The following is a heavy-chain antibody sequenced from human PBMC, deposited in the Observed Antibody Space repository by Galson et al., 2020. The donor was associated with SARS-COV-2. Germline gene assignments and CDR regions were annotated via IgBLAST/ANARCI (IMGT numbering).Heavy chain of an antibody. CDR3: AKDRSSGYYYATTGFDP. CDR1: GFTFSSYG. V-gene: IGHV3-30*18. J-gene: IGHJ5*02. CDR2: ISYDGSNK. Sequence: GGSLRLSCAASGFTFSSYGMHWVRQAPGKGLEWVAVISYDGSNKYYADSVKGRFTISRDNSKNTLYLQMNSLRAEDTAVYYCAKDRSSGYYYATTGFDPWGQGTLVTVSS. D-gene: IGHD3-22*01.